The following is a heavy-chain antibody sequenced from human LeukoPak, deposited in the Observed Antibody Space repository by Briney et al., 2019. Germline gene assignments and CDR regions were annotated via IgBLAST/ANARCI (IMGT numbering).Heavy chain of an antibody. CDR3: AKDEYGDYAAPDY. D-gene: IGHD4-17*01. Sequence: GGSLRLSCAASGFTFSSYGMHWVRQAPGKGLEWVAFIRYDGSNKYYADSVKGRFTISRDNSKNTLYLQMNSLRAEDTAVYYCAKDEYGDYAAPDYWGQGTLVTVSS. CDR1: GFTFSSYG. V-gene: IGHV3-30*02. J-gene: IGHJ4*02. CDR2: IRYDGSNK.